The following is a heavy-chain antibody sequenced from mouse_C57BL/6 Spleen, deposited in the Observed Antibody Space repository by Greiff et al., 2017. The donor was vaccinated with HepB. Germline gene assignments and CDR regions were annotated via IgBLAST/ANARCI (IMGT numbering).Heavy chain of an antibody. CDR3: ASLYYDYDVWFAY. CDR1: GYAFSSSW. Sequence: VQLQQSGPELVKPGASVKISCKASGYAFSSSWMNWVKQRPGKGLEWIGRIYPGDGDTNYNGKFKGKATLTADKSSSTAYMQLISLTSEDSAVYFCASLYYDYDVWFAYWDQGTLVTVSA. J-gene: IGHJ3*01. D-gene: IGHD2-4*01. V-gene: IGHV1-82*01. CDR2: IYPGDGDT.